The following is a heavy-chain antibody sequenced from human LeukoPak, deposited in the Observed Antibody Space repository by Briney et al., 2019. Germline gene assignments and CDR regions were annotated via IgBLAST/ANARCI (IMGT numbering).Heavy chain of an antibody. CDR2: IYSSGST. J-gene: IGHJ4*02. V-gene: IGHV4-59*08. CDR1: AGSISSNY. Sequence: SETLSLTCTVSAGSISSNYWSWIRQPPGKGLEWIGYIYSSGSTNYNPSLKSRVTISVDTSKNQFSLKLSSVTAADTAVYYCARHLLWFGSGFDYWGQGTLVTVSS. CDR3: ARHLLWFGSGFDY. D-gene: IGHD3-10*01.